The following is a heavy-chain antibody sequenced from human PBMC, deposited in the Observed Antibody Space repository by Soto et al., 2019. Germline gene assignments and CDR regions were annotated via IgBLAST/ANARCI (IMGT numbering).Heavy chain of an antibody. CDR2: ITSKTDGGTT. J-gene: IGHJ4*02. CDR1: GFTFSNAW. D-gene: IGHD2-15*01. V-gene: IGHV3-15*01. CDR3: NTIVYLLH. Sequence: GGSLRLSCVASGFTFSNAWMSWVRQAPGKGLERVGRITSKTDGGTTDYAAPVKGRFTISGDDAKHTLYLQMNSLKSEYTGVYYSNTIVYLLHGGQET.